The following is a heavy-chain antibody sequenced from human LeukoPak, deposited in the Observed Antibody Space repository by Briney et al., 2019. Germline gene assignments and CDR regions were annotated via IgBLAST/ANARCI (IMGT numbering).Heavy chain of an antibody. V-gene: IGHV4-34*01. CDR2: IKHSGST. D-gene: IGHD6-13*01. CDR1: GGSFSGYY. CDR3: ARGRRGQLVY. Sequence: PSETLSLTCAVYGGSFSGYYWSWIRQPPGKGLEWIGEIKHSGSTNYNPSLKSRVTISVDTSKNQFSLKLGSVTAADTAVYYCARGRRGQLVYWGQGTLVTVSS. J-gene: IGHJ4*02.